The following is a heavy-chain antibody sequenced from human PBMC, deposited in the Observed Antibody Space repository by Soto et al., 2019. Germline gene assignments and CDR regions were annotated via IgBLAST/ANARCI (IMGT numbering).Heavy chain of an antibody. CDR1: GYTFTSYG. V-gene: IGHV1-18*04. J-gene: IGHJ4*02. CDR3: ARDMSGGWYVEFGY. Sequence: QVQLVQSGAEVKKPGASVKVSCKASGYTFTSYGISWVRQAPGQGLEWMGWISAYNGNTNYAQKFQGRVTITADESTSTAYMELSSLRSEDTAVYYCARDMSGGWYVEFGYWGQGTLVTVSS. CDR2: ISAYNGNT. D-gene: IGHD6-19*01.